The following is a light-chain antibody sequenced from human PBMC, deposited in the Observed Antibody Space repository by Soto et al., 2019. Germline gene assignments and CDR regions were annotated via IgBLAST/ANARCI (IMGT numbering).Light chain of an antibody. V-gene: IGKV1-6*01. CDR2: TAS. Sequence: AIQMTQSPSSLSASVGDRVTITGRASQGIRRELGWYQQKLGKAPNLXIYTASSLQSGVLSRFSGSGAGTDFTLTISSLQPEDFATYYCIQDYNYPLTFGGGTKVDNK. CDR3: IQDYNYPLT. J-gene: IGKJ4*01. CDR1: QGIRRE.